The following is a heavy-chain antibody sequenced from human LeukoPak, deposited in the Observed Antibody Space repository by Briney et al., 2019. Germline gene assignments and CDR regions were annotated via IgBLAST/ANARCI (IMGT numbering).Heavy chain of an antibody. CDR3: ARDPGHRGVTFDY. CDR1: GGSISSGGYY. Sequence: SQTLSLTCTVSGGSISSGGYYWSWIRQHPGKGLEWIGYIYYSGSTYYNPSLKSRVTISVDTSKNQFSLKLSSVTAADTAVYYCARDPGHRGVTFDYWGQGTLVTVSS. V-gene: IGHV4-31*03. CDR2: IYYSGST. D-gene: IGHD3-10*01. J-gene: IGHJ4*02.